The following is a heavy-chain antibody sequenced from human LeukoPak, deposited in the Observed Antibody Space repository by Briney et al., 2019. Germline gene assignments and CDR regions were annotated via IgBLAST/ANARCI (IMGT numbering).Heavy chain of an antibody. D-gene: IGHD2-2*02. CDR1: GVSFSGYY. CDR2: INHSGST. V-gene: IGHV4-34*01. CDR3: ARGSCSSTSCCTV. J-gene: IGHJ4*02. Sequence: SETLSLTCAVYGVSFSGYYWSWIRQPPGKGREGIGEINHSGSTNYNPSLKSRVTISVDTSKNQFSLKLSSVTAADTAVYYCARGSCSSTSCCTVWGQGTLVTVSS.